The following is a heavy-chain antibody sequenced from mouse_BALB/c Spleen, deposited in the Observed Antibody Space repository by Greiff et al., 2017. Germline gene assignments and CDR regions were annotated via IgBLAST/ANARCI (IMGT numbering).Heavy chain of an antibody. D-gene: IGHD2-1*01. CDR1: GYTFTSYY. CDR2: IYPGNVNT. V-gene: IGHV1S56*01. CDR3: AREGDGNPDY. J-gene: IGHJ2*01. Sequence: VKLMESGPELVKPGASVRISCKASGYTFTSYYIHWVKQRPGQGLEWIGWIYPGNVNTKYNEKFKGKATLTADKSSSTAYMQLSSLTSEDSAVYFCAREGDGNPDYWGQGTTLTVSS.